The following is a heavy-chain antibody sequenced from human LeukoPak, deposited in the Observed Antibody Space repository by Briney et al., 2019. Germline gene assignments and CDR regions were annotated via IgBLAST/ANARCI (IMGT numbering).Heavy chain of an antibody. CDR3: ARDGRYSGSYKDY. Sequence: PGGSLRLSCAASGFTFSSNSMHWVRQAPGKGLEWVSYISSSSSTIYYADSVKGRFTISRDNAKNSLYLQMNSLRAEDTAVYYCARDGRYSGSYKDYWGQGTLVTVSS. J-gene: IGHJ4*01. CDR2: ISSSSSTI. V-gene: IGHV3-48*04. D-gene: IGHD1-26*01. CDR1: GFTFSSNS.